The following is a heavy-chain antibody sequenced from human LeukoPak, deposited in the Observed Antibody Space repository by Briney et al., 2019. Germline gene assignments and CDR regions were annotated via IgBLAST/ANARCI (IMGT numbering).Heavy chain of an antibody. D-gene: IGHD3-22*01. CDR1: GYTLTELS. CDR2: FDPEDGET. CDR3: AATLLDSSGYYV. Sequence: ASVKVSCKVSGYTLTELSMHCVRQAPGKGLEWMGGFDPEDGETIYAQKFQGRVTMTEDTSTDTAYMELSSLRSEDTAVYYCAATLLDSSGYYVWGQGTLVTVSS. J-gene: IGHJ4*02. V-gene: IGHV1-24*01.